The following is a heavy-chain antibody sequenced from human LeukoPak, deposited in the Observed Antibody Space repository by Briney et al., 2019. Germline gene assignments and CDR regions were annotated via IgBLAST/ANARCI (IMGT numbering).Heavy chain of an antibody. V-gene: IGHV1-8*01. Sequence: ASXKVSCXXSGYTFTSYDINWVRQAPGQGLEWMGWMNPNSGNTGYAQKFQGRVTMTRNTSISTAYMELSSLRSEDTAVYYCARGLRYPEYYFDYWGQGTLVTVSS. D-gene: IGHD3-9*01. CDR3: ARGLRYPEYYFDY. J-gene: IGHJ4*02. CDR1: GYTFTSYD. CDR2: MNPNSGNT.